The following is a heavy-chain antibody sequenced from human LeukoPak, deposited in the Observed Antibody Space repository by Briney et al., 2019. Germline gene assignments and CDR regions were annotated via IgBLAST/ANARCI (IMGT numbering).Heavy chain of an antibody. V-gene: IGHV4-59*01. J-gene: IGHJ6*03. CDR1: GGSISSYY. CDR3: ARTTEAHSWRTRYYDYYMDV. D-gene: IGHD6-13*01. CDR2: IYYSGST. Sequence: SEALSLTCTVSGGSISSYYWSWIRQPPGKGLEWIGYIYYSGSTNYNPSLKSRVTISVDTSKNQFSLKLSSVTAADTAVYYCARTTEAHSWRTRYYDYYMDVWGKGTTVTVSS.